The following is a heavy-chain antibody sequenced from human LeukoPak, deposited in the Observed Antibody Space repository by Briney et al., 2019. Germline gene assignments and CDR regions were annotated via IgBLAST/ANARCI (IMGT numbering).Heavy chain of an antibody. Sequence: PSGTLFLTCAVSGDSINSSNWWNWVRQPPGQGLEWIAEIYHSGNTNYNPSLKSRVTISLDKSKNQFSLKLTSVTAADTALYFCARAGGGTYYFDFWGQGTLVTVSS. CDR1: GDSINSSNW. CDR3: ARAGGGTYYFDF. J-gene: IGHJ4*02. V-gene: IGHV4-4*02. CDR2: IYHSGNT. D-gene: IGHD1-26*01.